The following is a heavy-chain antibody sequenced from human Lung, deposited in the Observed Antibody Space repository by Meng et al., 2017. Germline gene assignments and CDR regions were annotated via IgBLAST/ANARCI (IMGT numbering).Heavy chain of an antibody. Sequence: ASVNVSRQACGYTFTGYYMHWVRQAPGQGLEWMGRINPNSGGTNYAQKFQGRVTMTRDTSISTAYMELSRLRSDDTAVYYCAREIVVVPAATEGRDYWGQGTLVTVSS. D-gene: IGHD2-2*01. J-gene: IGHJ4*02. CDR2: INPNSGGT. CDR1: GYTFTGYY. V-gene: IGHV1-2*06. CDR3: AREIVVVPAATEGRDY.